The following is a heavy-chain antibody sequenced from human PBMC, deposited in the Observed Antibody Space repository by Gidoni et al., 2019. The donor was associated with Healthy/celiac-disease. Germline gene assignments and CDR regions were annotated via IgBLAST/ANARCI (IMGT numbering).Heavy chain of an antibody. D-gene: IGHD2-2*01. CDR3: ARIRRGFYCSSTSCLPNYYYYGMDV. J-gene: IGHJ6*02. V-gene: IGHV2-70*01. CDR1: GFSLSTSGLC. Sequence: QVTLRESGPALVKPTQTLTLTCTFSGFSLSTSGLCVSWIRHPPGKALEWLALIDWDEDKYYSTSLKTRLTISKDTSKNQVVLTMTNMDPVDTATYYCARIRRGFYCSSTSCLPNYYYYGMDVWGQGTTVTVSS. CDR2: IDWDEDK.